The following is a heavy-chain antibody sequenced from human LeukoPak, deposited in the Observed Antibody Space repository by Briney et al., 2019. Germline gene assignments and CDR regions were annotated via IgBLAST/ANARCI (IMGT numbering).Heavy chain of an antibody. V-gene: IGHV3-64*01. J-gene: IGHJ4*02. D-gene: IGHD3-3*01. Sequence: PGGSLRLSCAASGFTFSSYAMHWVRQAPGKGLEYVSAISSNGGSTYYANSVKGRFTISRDNSKNTLYLQMGSLRAEDMAVYYCAREAYDFWSGYYDYWGQGTLVTVSS. CDR2: ISSNGGST. CDR1: GFTFSSYA. CDR3: AREAYDFWSGYYDY.